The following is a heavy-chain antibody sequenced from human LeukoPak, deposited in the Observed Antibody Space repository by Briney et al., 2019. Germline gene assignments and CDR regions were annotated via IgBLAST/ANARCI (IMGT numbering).Heavy chain of an antibody. J-gene: IGHJ4*02. CDR3: AKDQDVAAAGTWGSIDY. D-gene: IGHD6-13*01. CDR1: GFTFGDFG. Sequence: PGRSLRLSCTASGFTFGDFGMSWFRQAPGKGLEWVAVISSDGSNKFCGDSVKGRFTISRDNSKNTLYLQMDSLRGEDTAVYYCAKDQDVAAAGTWGSIDYWGQGTLVTVSS. CDR2: ISSDGSNK. V-gene: IGHV3-30*18.